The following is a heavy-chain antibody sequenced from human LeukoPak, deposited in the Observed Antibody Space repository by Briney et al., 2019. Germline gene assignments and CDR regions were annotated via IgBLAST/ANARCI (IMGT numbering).Heavy chain of an antibody. D-gene: IGHD2-2*01. J-gene: IGHJ3*01. CDR3: AKVTADCSSTSCFLPYAFDF. Sequence: GGSLRLSCGASGFTFNISAINWVRQAPGKGLEWVSSISASGSGTFYADSVKGRFAISRDNSRNMVFLLMNTLRAEDTAIYYCAKVTADCSSTSCFLPYAFDFWGQGTMVAVSS. V-gene: IGHV3-23*01. CDR2: ISASGSGT. CDR1: GFTFNISA.